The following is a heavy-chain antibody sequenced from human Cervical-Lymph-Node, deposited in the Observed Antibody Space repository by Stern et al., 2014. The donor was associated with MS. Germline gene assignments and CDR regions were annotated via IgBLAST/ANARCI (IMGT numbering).Heavy chain of an antibody. Sequence: VQLVQSGPEVKRPGSSVKVSCRASGGSFSNAAINWVRQAPGQGPEWMGGIIPNFVGSNYAKKVKGRITIVAEKSTDTTYMELTNLTAYDTAVYYCARDLNDWGQGTLVAVSS. CDR1: GGSFSNAA. CDR2: IIPNFVGS. CDR3: ARDLND. J-gene: IGHJ4*01. V-gene: IGHV1-69*06. D-gene: IGHD1-1*01.